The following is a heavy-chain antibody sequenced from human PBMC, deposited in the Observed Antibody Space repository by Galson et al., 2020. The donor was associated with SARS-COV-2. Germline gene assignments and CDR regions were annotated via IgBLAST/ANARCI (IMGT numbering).Heavy chain of an antibody. CDR1: GFTFSNYG. Sequence: QLGESLKISCAASGFTFSNYGMHWVRQAPGKGLEWVAFIRYDRSNKDYADSVKGRFTISRDNSKNTLYLQMNSLRAEDTALYYCAKDQGAYGDYERPYYFDSWGPGTLVTVSS. CDR3: AKDQGAYGDYERPYYFDS. CDR2: IRYDRSNK. J-gene: IGHJ4*02. V-gene: IGHV3-30*02. D-gene: IGHD4-17*01.